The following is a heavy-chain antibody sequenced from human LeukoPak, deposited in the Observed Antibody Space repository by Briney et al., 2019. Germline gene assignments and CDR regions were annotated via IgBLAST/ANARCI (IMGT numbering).Heavy chain of an antibody. CDR2: VSGSGGST. D-gene: IGHD3-22*01. CDR3: AKDRDSSGYYYGFGAFDI. J-gene: IGHJ3*02. V-gene: IGHV3-23*01. CDR1: GFTFSSYA. Sequence: PGGSLRLSCAASGFTFSSYAMSWVRQAPGKGLEWVSAVSGSGGSTYYADSVKGRFTISRDNSKNTLYLQMNSLRAEDTAVYYCAKDRDSSGYYYGFGAFDIWGQGTMVTVSS.